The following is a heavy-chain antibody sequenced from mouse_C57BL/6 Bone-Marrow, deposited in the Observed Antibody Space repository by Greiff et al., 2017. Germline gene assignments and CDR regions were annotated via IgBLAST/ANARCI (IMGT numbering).Heavy chain of an antibody. Sequence: VKGVESGAGLAKPGASVKLSCKASGYTFSSYWMHWVKQRPGQGLEWIGYINTSSGYTKYNQTFKDKATLTADKSTTTAYLQLIILTYEDYAIDYCSRSVIYGGYYGLAYWGQGTLVTVSA. CDR2: INTSSGYT. CDR3: SRSVIYGGYYGLAY. J-gene: IGHJ3*01. CDR1: GYTFSSYW. V-gene: IGHV1-7*01. D-gene: IGHD2-3*01.